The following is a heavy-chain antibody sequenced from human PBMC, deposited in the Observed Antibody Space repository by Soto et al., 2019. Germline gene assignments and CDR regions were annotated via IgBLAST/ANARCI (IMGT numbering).Heavy chain of an antibody. V-gene: IGHV1-2*02. J-gene: IGHJ4*02. CDR2: INPNSGGT. CDR1: GYTFTGYY. D-gene: IGHD3-3*01. Sequence: ASVKVSCKASGYTFTGYYMHWVRQAPGQGPEWMGWINPNSGGTNYAQKFQGRVTMTRDTSISTAYMELSRLRSDDTAVYYCARVPRKLRFLEWFPKELFDYWGQGTLVTVSS. CDR3: ARVPRKLRFLEWFPKELFDY.